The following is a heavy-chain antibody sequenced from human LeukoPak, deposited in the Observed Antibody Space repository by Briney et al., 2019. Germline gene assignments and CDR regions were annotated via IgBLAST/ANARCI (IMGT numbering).Heavy chain of an antibody. J-gene: IGHJ4*02. CDR3: ARGGSTVTTNFDY. CDR2: INPNSGRT. V-gene: IGHV1-2*02. Sequence: GWINPNSGRTNYAQKFQGRVTMTRDTSISTAYMELSRLRSDDTAVYYCARGGSTVTTNFDYWGQGTLVTVSS. D-gene: IGHD4-17*01.